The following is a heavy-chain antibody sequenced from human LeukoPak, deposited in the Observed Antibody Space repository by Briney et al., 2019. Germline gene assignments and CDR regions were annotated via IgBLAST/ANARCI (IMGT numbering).Heavy chain of an antibody. V-gene: IGHV1-24*01. CDR1: GSSLSELS. CDR3: AAGRPYSLLDY. Sequence: ASVTVSCTVSGSSLSELSLYWVRQAPGKGLEWMGGFDVIDSETFYAQKFQGRVTMTGDSSTDTAYMELRSLTSDDTALYYCAAGRPYSLLDYWGQGTLVTVSS. CDR2: FDVIDSET. D-gene: IGHD5-18*01. J-gene: IGHJ4*02.